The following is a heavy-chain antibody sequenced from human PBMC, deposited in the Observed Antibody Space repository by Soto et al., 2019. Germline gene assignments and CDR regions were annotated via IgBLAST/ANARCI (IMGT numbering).Heavy chain of an antibody. CDR2: ISYDGSNK. CDR1: GFTFSSYA. Sequence: GGSLRLSCAASGFTFSSYAMHWARQAPGKGLEWVAVISYDGSNKYYADSVKGRFTISRDNSKNTLYLQMNSLRAEDTAVYYCASWYSYGYNDAFDIWGQGTMVTVSS. V-gene: IGHV3-30-3*01. J-gene: IGHJ3*02. D-gene: IGHD5-18*01. CDR3: ASWYSYGYNDAFDI.